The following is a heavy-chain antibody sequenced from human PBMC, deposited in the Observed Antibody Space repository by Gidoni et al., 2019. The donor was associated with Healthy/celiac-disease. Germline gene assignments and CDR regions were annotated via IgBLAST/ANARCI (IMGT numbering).Heavy chain of an antibody. D-gene: IGHD3-10*01. J-gene: IGHJ5*02. Sequence: QVQLQESGPGLVTPSETLSLTCTVSGGSISSYYWSWIRQPPGKGLEWIGYIYYSGSTNYNPSLKSRVTISVDTSKNQFSLKLSSVTAADTAVYYCARGEEDYYGSGNWFDPWGQGTLVTVSS. CDR1: GGSISSYY. V-gene: IGHV4-59*01. CDR3: ARGEEDYYGSGNWFDP. CDR2: IYYSGST.